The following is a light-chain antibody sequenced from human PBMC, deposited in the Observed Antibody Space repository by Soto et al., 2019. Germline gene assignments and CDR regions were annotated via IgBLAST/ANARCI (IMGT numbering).Light chain of an antibody. CDR1: SSDVGGYKF. V-gene: IGLV2-14*01. CDR2: EVN. J-gene: IGLJ3*02. CDR3: LSYTSANTRV. Sequence: LTQPASVSASPGQSITISCTGTSSDVGGYKFVSWYQHHPGKAPKLMIYEVNNRPSGVSNRFSGSKSGNTASLTISGLQPEDEADYYCLSYTSANTRVFGGGTQLTVL.